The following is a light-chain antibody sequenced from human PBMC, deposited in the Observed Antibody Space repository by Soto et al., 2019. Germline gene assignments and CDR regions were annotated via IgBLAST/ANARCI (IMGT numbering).Light chain of an antibody. CDR1: SSDIGGYNY. V-gene: IGLV2-11*01. CDR3: CSYAGSYNHV. J-gene: IGLJ1*01. CDR2: DVI. Sequence: QSALTQPRSVSGSPGQSVTISCTGTSSDIGGYNYVSWYQQHPGKAPKLMIYDVIKRTSGVPDRFSGSKSGNTASLTIYGLQAEDEADYYCCSYAGSYNHVFGTGTKLTVL.